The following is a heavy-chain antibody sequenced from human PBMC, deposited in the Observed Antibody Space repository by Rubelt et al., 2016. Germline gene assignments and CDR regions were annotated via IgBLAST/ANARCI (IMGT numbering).Heavy chain of an antibody. V-gene: IGHV4-39*07. Sequence: QLQLQESGPGLVKPSETLALTCTVSGDSFSRSTSSWGWIRQPPGKGLEWIATVSSTGTTYSNPSLESRVTLSVDTSKNQVSLKLSSVTAADTAVYYCARVGGGWFLDPWGRGTLVTVSS. CDR3: ARVGGGWFLDP. CDR2: VSSTGTT. CDR1: GDSFSRSTSS. J-gene: IGHJ5*02. D-gene: IGHD6-19*01.